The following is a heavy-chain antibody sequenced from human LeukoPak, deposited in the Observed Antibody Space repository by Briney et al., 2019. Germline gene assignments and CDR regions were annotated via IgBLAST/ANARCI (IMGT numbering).Heavy chain of an antibody. CDR2: VYYSGST. V-gene: IGHV4-39*01. J-gene: IGHJ4*02. CDR3: ARRTMSNFDY. CDR1: GGSITSGNYY. D-gene: IGHD1-1*01. Sequence: SETLSLTCTVSGGSITSGNYYWGWLRQPPGKGLEWIGSVYYSGSTYYNPSLKSRVTISRDTSKNQFSLKVNSVTAADTAVYYCARRTMSNFDYWGQGSLVTVSS.